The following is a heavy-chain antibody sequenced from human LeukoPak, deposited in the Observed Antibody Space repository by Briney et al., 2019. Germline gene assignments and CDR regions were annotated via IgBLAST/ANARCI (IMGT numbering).Heavy chain of an antibody. D-gene: IGHD6-13*01. J-gene: IGHJ4*02. CDR2: ISNSGGST. Sequence: PGGSLRLSCAASGFTFSSYGMSWVRQAPGKGLEWVSAISNSGGSTYNADSVKGRFTISRDNSKNTPYLQMNSLRAEDTAVYYCAKESRQLVGYYFDYWGQGTLVTVSS. CDR1: GFTFSSYG. V-gene: IGHV3-23*01. CDR3: AKESRQLVGYYFDY.